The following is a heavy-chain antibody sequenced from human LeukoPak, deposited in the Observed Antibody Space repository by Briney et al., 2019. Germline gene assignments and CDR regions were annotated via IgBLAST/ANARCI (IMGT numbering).Heavy chain of an antibody. CDR3: ARGIAARPASFNYYYYMDV. V-gene: IGHV4-4*07. D-gene: IGHD6-6*01. CDR2: IYTSGST. CDR1: GGSISSYY. Sequence: PSETLSLTCTVSGGSISSYYWSWIRQPAGKGLEWIGRIYTSGSTNYSPSLKSRVTMSVDTSKNQFSLKLSSVTAADTAVYYCARGIAARPASFNYYYYMDVWGKGTTVTVSS. J-gene: IGHJ6*03.